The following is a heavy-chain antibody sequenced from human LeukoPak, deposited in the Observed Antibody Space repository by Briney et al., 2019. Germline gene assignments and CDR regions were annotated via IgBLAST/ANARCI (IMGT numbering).Heavy chain of an antibody. J-gene: IGHJ4*02. Sequence: PSQTLSLTCTVSGGSISSGGYYWSCIRQHPGKGLEWIGYIYYSGSTYYNPSLKSRVTISVDTSKNQFSLKLSSVTAADTAVYYCARVGGRYYDSSGYYYVGDWGQGTLVTVSS. CDR3: ARVGGRYYDSSGYYYVGD. D-gene: IGHD3-22*01. CDR2: IYYSGST. CDR1: GGSISSGGYY. V-gene: IGHV4-31*03.